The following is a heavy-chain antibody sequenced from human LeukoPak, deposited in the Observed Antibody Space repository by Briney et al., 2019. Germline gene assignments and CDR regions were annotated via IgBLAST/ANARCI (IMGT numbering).Heavy chain of an antibody. J-gene: IGHJ4*02. CDR3: ARVTPAGAWLGYFDY. Sequence: GGSLRLSCAASGFTFSDYAMHWVRQAPGKGLEWVAVISYDGSNKYYADSVKGRFTISRDNSKNTLYLQMNSLRVEDTDVYYCARVTPAGAWLGYFDYWGQGTLVTVSS. D-gene: IGHD6-19*01. V-gene: IGHV3-30-3*01. CDR2: ISYDGSNK. CDR1: GFTFSDYA.